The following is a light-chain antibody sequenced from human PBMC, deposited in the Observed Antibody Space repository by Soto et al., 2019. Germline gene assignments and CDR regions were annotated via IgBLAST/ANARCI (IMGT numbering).Light chain of an antibody. J-gene: IGKJ4*01. V-gene: IGKV2-30*01. CDR1: QSLVYTDGNTY. CDR3: MRGTHWPPT. Sequence: DVVMTQSPLSLTVTLGQPASISCKASQSLVYTDGNTYLNWFHQRPGQSPRRLIYKVSTLDSGVPDRFSGGGSGTDFSLKIDRVEAADVGVYYCMRGTHWPPTIGGGTTVEIK. CDR2: KVS.